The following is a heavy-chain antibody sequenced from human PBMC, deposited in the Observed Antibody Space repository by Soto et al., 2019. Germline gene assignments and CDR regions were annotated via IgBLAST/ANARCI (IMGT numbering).Heavy chain of an antibody. V-gene: IGHV3-7*01. CDR3: ARDGYCSGGSCSFSGRDAFDI. CDR2: IKQDGSEK. D-gene: IGHD2-15*01. CDR1: GFTFSSYW. Sequence: PGGSLRLSCAASGFTFSSYWMSWVRQAPGKGLEWVANIKQDGSEKYYVDSVKGRFTISRDNAKNSLYLQMNSLRAEDTAVYYCARDGYCSGGSCSFSGRDAFDIWGQGTMVTVSS. J-gene: IGHJ3*02.